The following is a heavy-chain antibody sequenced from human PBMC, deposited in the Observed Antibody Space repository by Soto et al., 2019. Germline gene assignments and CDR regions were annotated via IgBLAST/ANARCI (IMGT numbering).Heavy chain of an antibody. V-gene: IGHV1-69*02. J-gene: IGHJ4*02. CDR3: ASHWDYGSGSYSFDY. CDR2: IIPILGIA. D-gene: IGHD3-10*01. Sequence: GASVKVSCKASGGTFSSYTISWVRQAPGQGLEWMGRIIPILGIANYAQKFQGRVTITADKSTSTAYMELSSLRSEDTAVYYCASHWDYGSGSYSFDYWGQGTLVTVSS. CDR1: GGTFSSYT.